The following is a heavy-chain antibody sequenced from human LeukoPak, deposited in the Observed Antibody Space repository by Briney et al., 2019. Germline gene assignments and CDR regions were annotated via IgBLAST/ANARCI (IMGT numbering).Heavy chain of an antibody. J-gene: IGHJ4*02. D-gene: IGHD4-17*01. CDR3: ATEWTDGEYVDY. CDR2: TDQNEIT. V-gene: IGHV4-34*01. Sequence: SETLSLTCAVSGGSLSGYDWSWIRQPPGKGLEWIGDTDQNEITNYNPSLKSRVSISVDMSKNHFSLKLNSVTAADTAVYYCATEWTDGEYVDYWGQGTLVTVSS. CDR1: GGSLSGYD.